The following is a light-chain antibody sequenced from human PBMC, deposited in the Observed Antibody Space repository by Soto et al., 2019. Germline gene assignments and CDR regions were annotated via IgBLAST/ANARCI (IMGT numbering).Light chain of an antibody. V-gene: IGKV3-15*01. Sequence: EILMTQSPVALSGSPLERVTLSCRASQSVSDNLAWYQQKPGQAPSLLIYGAFTRATGVPARFSGAGSGTEFTLTISSLQSEDFALYYCQQYNDWPLTFGQGTKVDIK. J-gene: IGKJ1*01. CDR1: QSVSDN. CDR3: QQYNDWPLT. CDR2: GAF.